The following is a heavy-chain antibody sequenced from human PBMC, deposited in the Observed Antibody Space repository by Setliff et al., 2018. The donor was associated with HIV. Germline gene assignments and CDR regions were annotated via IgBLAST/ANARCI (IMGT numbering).Heavy chain of an antibody. V-gene: IGHV1-46*01. CDR1: GYTFTCYY. J-gene: IGHJ5*02. CDR3: ARGRGSYGDYPGEFDP. D-gene: IGHD4-17*01. Sequence: ASVKVSCKASGYTFTCYYMHWVRQAPGQGLEWMGIINPSGGSTSYAQKFQGRVTMTRDTSISTAYMEVSRLRSDDTAVFYCARGRGSYGDYPGEFDPWGQGTLVTVS. CDR2: INPSGGST.